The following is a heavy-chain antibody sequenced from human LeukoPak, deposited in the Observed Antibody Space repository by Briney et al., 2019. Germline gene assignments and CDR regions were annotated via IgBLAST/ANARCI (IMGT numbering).Heavy chain of an antibody. CDR2: IWFDGSNE. J-gene: IGHJ4*02. V-gene: IGHV3-33*06. D-gene: IGHD1-14*01. CDR3: AKDVGRFSLTIDC. CDR1: GVTFSNYG. Sequence: VGSLRLSCGVSGVTFSNYGMHWVRQAPGKGLEWVTVIWFDGSNEYYAESVKGRFTISRDNSKNTLYLQMNSLRAEDTAVYYCAKDVGRFSLTIDCWGQGTSVIVSS.